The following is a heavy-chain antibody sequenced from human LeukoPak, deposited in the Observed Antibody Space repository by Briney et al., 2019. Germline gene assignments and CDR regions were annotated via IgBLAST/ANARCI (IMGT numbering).Heavy chain of an antibody. D-gene: IGHD6-13*01. CDR2: IKQDESEK. Sequence: GGSLRLSCAASGFTFTSYWMSWVRQAPGKGLEWVANIKQDESEKYYVDSVKGRFTISRDNAKNSLYLQMNSLRAEDTAVYYCAREAPGWYSSSWFDYWGQGTLVTVSS. V-gene: IGHV3-7*03. J-gene: IGHJ4*02. CDR3: AREAPGWYSSSWFDY. CDR1: GFTFTSYW.